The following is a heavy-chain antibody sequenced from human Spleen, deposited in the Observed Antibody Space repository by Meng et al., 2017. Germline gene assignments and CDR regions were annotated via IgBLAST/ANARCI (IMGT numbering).Heavy chain of an antibody. CDR2: INAGNGNT. CDR3: ARDSTVTKYYFDY. V-gene: IGHV1-3*01. Sequence: ASVKVSCKASGYTFTSYAMHWVRQAPGQRLEWMGWINAGNGNTKYSQKFQGGVTITRDTSASTAYMELSSLRSEDTAVYYCARDSTVTKYYFDYWGQGTLVTVSS. D-gene: IGHD4-17*01. CDR1: GYTFTSYA. J-gene: IGHJ4*02.